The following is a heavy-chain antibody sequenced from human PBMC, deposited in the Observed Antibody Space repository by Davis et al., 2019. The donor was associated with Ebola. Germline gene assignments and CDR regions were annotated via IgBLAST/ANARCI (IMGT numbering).Heavy chain of an antibody. CDR1: GFTFSSYW. CDR3: ARDPMGFYWYFDV. Sequence: ESLKISCAASGFTFSSYWMSWVRQAPGKGLEWIGEINHSGSTNYNPSLKSRVTISVDTSKNQFSLKLSSVTAEDTAVYYCARDPMGFYWYFDVWGRGTLVTVSS. CDR2: INHSGST. D-gene: IGHD3-10*01. J-gene: IGHJ2*01. V-gene: IGHV4-34*01.